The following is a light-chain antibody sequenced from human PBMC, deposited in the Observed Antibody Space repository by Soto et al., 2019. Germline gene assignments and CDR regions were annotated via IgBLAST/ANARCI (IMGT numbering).Light chain of an antibody. J-gene: IGLJ1*01. CDR1: SSDVGDYNY. Sequence: QSALTQPASVSGSPGQSITISCTGTSSDVGDYNYVSWYQQHPGKAPKLVIFDVSDRPSGVSNRFSGSQSGNTASLTISGLQAEDEADYYCSSYTSSSTRVFGTGTKLTVL. V-gene: IGLV2-14*01. CDR3: SSYTSSSTRV. CDR2: DVS.